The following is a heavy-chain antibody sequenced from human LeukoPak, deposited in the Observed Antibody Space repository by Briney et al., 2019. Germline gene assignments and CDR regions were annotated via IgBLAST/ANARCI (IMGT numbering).Heavy chain of an antibody. Sequence: GGSLRLSCAASGFTFSSYAMSWIRQAPGKGPEWVSAISGSGGSTYYADPVKGRFTISRDNSKNTLYLQMNSLRAEDTALYYCAKDRGVVTGERDFDYWGQGTLVTVSS. J-gene: IGHJ4*02. CDR3: AKDRGVVTGERDFDY. CDR1: GFTFSSYA. D-gene: IGHD2/OR15-2a*01. V-gene: IGHV3-23*01. CDR2: ISGSGGST.